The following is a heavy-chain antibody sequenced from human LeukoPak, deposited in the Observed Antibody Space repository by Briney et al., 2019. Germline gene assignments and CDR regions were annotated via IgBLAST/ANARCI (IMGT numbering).Heavy chain of an antibody. CDR3: ARGGGDYGDPPTDK. CDR2: INHSGST. Sequence: PSETLSLTCAVYGGSFSGYYWSWIRQPPGKGLEWIGEINHSGSTNYNPSLKSRVTISVDTSKNQSSLKLSSVTAADTAVYYCARGGGDYGDPPTDKWGQGTLVTVSS. D-gene: IGHD4-17*01. J-gene: IGHJ4*02. V-gene: IGHV4-34*01. CDR1: GGSFSGYY.